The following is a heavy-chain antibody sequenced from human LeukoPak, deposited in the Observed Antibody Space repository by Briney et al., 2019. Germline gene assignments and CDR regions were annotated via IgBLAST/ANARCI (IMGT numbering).Heavy chain of an antibody. J-gene: IGHJ4*02. CDR1: GFTFSNYW. CDR2: INEDASQR. Sequence: PGGSLRLSCAASGFTFSNYWMSWVRQAPGKGLEWVANINEDASQRNFVDSVKGRFTISRDNAKNSLYLQMNSLRAEDTAVYYCARVGSWGGGAYYWGQGTLVTVSS. D-gene: IGHD3-16*01. V-gene: IGHV3-7*05. CDR3: ARVGSWGGGAYY.